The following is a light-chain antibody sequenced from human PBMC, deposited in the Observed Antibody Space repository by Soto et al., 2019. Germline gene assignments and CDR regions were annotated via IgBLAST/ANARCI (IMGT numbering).Light chain of an antibody. Sequence: QAVVTQPPSVSGAPGQRVTISCTGSRSNIGAGYAVHWYQQLPGTAPKLLIYHNTNRPAGVPDRFSASESGPSASLAITGLQSEDEADYYCQSYDTSLSASVFGGGTQLTVL. CDR1: RSNIGAGYA. CDR3: QSYDTSLSASV. J-gene: IGLJ7*01. CDR2: HNT. V-gene: IGLV1-40*01.